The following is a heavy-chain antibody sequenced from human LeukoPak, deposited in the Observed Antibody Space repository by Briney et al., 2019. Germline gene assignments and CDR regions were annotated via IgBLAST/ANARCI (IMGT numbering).Heavy chain of an antibody. CDR2: ISGSGGST. CDR1: GFTFSSYA. V-gene: IGHV3-23*01. CDR3: ARAGYSSSWYYKGGVNPSQYYFDY. Sequence: GGSLRLSCAASGFTFSSYAMSWVRQAPGKGLEWVSAISGSGGSTYYADSVKGRFTISRDNAKNSLYLQMNSLRAEDTAVYYCARAGYSSSWYYKGGVNPSQYYFDYWGQGTLVTVSS. J-gene: IGHJ4*02. D-gene: IGHD6-13*01.